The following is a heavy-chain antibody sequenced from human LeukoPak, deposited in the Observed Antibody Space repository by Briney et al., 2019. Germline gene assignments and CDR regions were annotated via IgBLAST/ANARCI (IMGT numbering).Heavy chain of an antibody. J-gene: IGHJ4*02. Sequence: QPRGSLRLSCAASGFTFSSYAMSLVRQAPGKGLEWVSAISGSGGGTYYADRVKGRFTISRDNSKNTLYLQMNSMRAEDTAVYYCAKDREYSTTPYYFDYWGQGPLVTVSS. D-gene: IGHD6-6*01. CDR3: AKDREYSTTPYYFDY. CDR1: GFTFSSYA. V-gene: IGHV3-23*01. CDR2: ISGSGGGT.